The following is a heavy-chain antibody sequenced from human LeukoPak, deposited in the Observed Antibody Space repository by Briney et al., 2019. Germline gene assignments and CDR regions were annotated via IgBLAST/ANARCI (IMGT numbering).Heavy chain of an antibody. Sequence: PGGSLRLSCTASGFTLSDETMNWVRQAPGKGLEWVAIISYDGSKKYYADSVKGRFTISRDNSKNTLFLQMNSLRPEDTAVYYCARDLKTAMDYFDYWGQGALVTVSS. D-gene: IGHD2-2*01. CDR3: ARDLKTAMDYFDY. J-gene: IGHJ4*02. CDR2: ISYDGSKK. V-gene: IGHV3-30*04. CDR1: GFTLSDET.